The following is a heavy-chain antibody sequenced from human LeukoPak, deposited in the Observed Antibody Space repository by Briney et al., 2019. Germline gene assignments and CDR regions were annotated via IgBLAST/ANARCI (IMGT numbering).Heavy chain of an antibody. CDR3: ARDNIPFDYYDSSGYYQNDAFDI. D-gene: IGHD3-22*01. CDR2: ISAYNGNT. V-gene: IGHV1-18*04. CDR1: GYTFTNFY. J-gene: IGHJ3*02. Sequence: ASVKVSCKTSGYTFTNFYIHWVRQAPGQGLEWMGWISAYNGNTNYAQKLQGRVTMTTDTSTSTAYMELRSLRSDDTAVYYCARDNIPFDYYDSSGYYQNDAFDIWGQGTMVTVSS.